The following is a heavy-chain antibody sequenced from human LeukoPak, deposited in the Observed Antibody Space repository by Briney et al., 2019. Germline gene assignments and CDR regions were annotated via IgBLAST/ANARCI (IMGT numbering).Heavy chain of an antibody. D-gene: IGHD6-25*01. CDR3: ARHPSSAWHADY. J-gene: IGHJ4*02. V-gene: IGHV4-39*01. Sequence: APETLSLTCTVSGGSISTSSYCWGWIRQPPGKGLEWIGSISYSGTTYYNPSLKSRVTISVDTSNNQFSLRLSSVTAADTAVYFCARHPSSAWHADYWGQGTLVTVSS. CDR1: GGSISTSSYC. CDR2: ISYSGTT.